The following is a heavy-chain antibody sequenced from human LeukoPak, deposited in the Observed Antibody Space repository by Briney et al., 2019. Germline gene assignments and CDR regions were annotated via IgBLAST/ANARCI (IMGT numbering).Heavy chain of an antibody. CDR1: GGSISDYY. Sequence: PSETLSLTCTVSGGSISDYYWSWIRQPPGKGLEWLGRIYTTGSTSYNPSLNSRVTMTVDTSKKQFSLRLNSVTAADTAVYYCARGGGDGDRGDAFDIWGQGTMVTVSS. CDR3: ARGGGDGDRGDAFDI. D-gene: IGHD4-17*01. CDR2: IYTTGST. J-gene: IGHJ3*02. V-gene: IGHV4-4*07.